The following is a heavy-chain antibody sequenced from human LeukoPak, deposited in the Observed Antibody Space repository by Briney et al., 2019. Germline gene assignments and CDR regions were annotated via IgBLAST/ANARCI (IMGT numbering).Heavy chain of an antibody. CDR2: INQDGSEK. D-gene: IGHD3-10*01. CDR3: VGLGENY. J-gene: IGHJ4*02. Sequence: QPGGSLRLSCAASGFTFRRYWMSWARQASGKGLEWVANINQDGSEKYYVDSVKGRFTISRDNAKNSLYLQMNSLGAEDTAVYYCVGLGENYWGQGTLVTVSS. V-gene: IGHV3-7*02. CDR1: GFTFRRYW.